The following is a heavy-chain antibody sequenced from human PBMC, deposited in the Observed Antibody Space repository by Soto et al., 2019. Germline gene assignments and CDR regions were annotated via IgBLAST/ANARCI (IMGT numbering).Heavy chain of an antibody. CDR3: ARHRYYYDSSGYYGPNYFDY. Sequence: QLQLQESGPGLVKPSETLSLTCTVSGGSISSSSYYWGWIRQPPGKGLEWIGSIYYSGRTYYNPSLKSRFTISVDTSKNQFSLKLSSVTAADTAVYYCARHRYYYDSSGYYGPNYFDYWGQGTLVTVSS. V-gene: IGHV4-39*01. J-gene: IGHJ4*02. CDR2: IYYSGRT. D-gene: IGHD3-22*01. CDR1: GGSISSSSYY.